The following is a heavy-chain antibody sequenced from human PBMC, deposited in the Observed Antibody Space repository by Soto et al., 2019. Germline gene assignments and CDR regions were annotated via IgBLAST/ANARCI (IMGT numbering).Heavy chain of an antibody. Sequence: SVKVSCKASGGTFSSYAISWVRQAPGQGLEWMGGIIPIFGTANYAQKFQGRVTITADESMSTAYMELSSLRSEDTVVYYCASGYYDSSGYYALSYWGQGTLVTVSS. D-gene: IGHD3-22*01. CDR3: ASGYYDSSGYYALSY. CDR1: GGTFSSYA. CDR2: IIPIFGTA. J-gene: IGHJ4*02. V-gene: IGHV1-69*13.